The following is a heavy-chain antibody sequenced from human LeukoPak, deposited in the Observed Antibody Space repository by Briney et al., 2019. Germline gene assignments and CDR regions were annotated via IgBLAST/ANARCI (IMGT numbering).Heavy chain of an antibody. J-gene: IGHJ4*02. CDR3: ARTSGATTWGPFDY. CDR1: GFTFSSYA. Sequence: GGSLRLSCAASGFTFSSYAMHWVRQAPGKGLEWVAVISYDRSNKYYADSVKGRFTISRDNSKNTLYLQMNSLRAEDTAVYYCARTSGATTWGPFDYWGQGTLVTVSS. V-gene: IGHV3-30-3*01. D-gene: IGHD1-26*01. CDR2: ISYDRSNK.